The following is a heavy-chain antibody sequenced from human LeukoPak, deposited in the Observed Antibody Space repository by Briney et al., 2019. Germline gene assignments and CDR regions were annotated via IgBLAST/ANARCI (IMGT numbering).Heavy chain of an antibody. D-gene: IGHD2-15*01. J-gene: IGHJ4*02. CDR1: GYTFTDYY. V-gene: IGHV1-2*06. CDR3: ARVTWKTVVAAPDY. CDR2: INPHSGGT. Sequence: ASVNVSCKASGYTFTDYYMHWVRQAPGQGLEWMGRINPHSGGTNYAQKFQGRVSMTRDTSINTAYMEVSRLTSDDTAVYYRARVTWKTVVAAPDYWGQGTLVTVSS.